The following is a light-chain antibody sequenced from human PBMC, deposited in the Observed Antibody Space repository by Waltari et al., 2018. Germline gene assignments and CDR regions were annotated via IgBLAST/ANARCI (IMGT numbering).Light chain of an antibody. CDR1: GSDVGGFRS. Sequence: QSGLTQPRSVSGSPGQSVTITCTGTGSDVGGFRSVSWYQQSPGKAPKLIINDFSKRPPGAPLRFSGSKSGNTASLTISGLQAEDEADYHCCSYVGSYTLLFGGGTKLTVL. CDR2: DFS. CDR3: CSYVGSYTLL. V-gene: IGLV2-11*01. J-gene: IGLJ3*02.